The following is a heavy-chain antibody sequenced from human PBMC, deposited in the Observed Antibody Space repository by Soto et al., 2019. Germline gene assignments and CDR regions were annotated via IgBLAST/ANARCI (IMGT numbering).Heavy chain of an antibody. V-gene: IGHV1-3*01. CDR2: INAGNGNT. Sequence: GASMKVSCSASGYTFSHYSMHWKRETTGHCLDWMGWINAGNGNTKYSQKFQGRVTITRDTSASTAYMELSSLRSEDTAVYYCARDLQADYWGQGT. CDR3: ARDLQADY. J-gene: IGHJ4*02. CDR1: GYTFSHYS.